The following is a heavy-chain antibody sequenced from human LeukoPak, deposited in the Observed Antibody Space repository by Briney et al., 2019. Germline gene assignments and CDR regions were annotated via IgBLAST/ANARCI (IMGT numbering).Heavy chain of an antibody. V-gene: IGHV4-59*01. Sequence: PSETLSLTCTVSGGSISSYYWSWIRQPPGKGLEWIGYIYYSGSTNYNPSLKSRVTISLDTSKNQFSLKLSSVTAADTAVYYCARGGPPVTILGVVISWFDPWGQGTLVTVSS. CDR3: ARGGPPVTILGVVISWFDP. D-gene: IGHD3-3*01. CDR2: IYYSGST. J-gene: IGHJ5*02. CDR1: GGSISSYY.